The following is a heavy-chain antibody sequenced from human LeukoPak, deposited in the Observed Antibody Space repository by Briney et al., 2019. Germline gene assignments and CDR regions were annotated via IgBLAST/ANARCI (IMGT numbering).Heavy chain of an antibody. V-gene: IGHV1-18*01. CDR2: ISAYNGNT. D-gene: IGHD6-19*01. CDR1: GYTFTSYG. Sequence: EASVKVSCKASGYTFTSYGISWVRQAPGQGLEWMGWISAYNGNTNYAQKLQGRVTMTTDTSTSTAYMGLRSLRSDDTAVYYCARDSSGWYLGVGFDYWGQGTLVTVSS. J-gene: IGHJ4*02. CDR3: ARDSSGWYLGVGFDY.